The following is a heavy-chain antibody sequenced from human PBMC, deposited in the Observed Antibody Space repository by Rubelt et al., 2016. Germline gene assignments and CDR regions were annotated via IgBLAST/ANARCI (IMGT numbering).Heavy chain of an antibody. V-gene: IGHV2-70*01. J-gene: IGHJ4*02. CDR3: ARTQTETEPDY. D-gene: IGHD1-1*01. Sequence: ESGPGLVKSSQTLSLTCAVTGGSTGSVGYSWSWIRQPPGKALEWLALIDWDDDKYYSTSLRTRLTISKDTSKNQVVLTMTDMDPVDTATYYCARTQTETEPDYWGQGTLVTVSS. CDR2: IDWDDDK. CDR1: GGSTGSVGYS.